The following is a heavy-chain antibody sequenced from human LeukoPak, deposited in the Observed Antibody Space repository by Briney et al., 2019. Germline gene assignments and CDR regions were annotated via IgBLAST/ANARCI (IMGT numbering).Heavy chain of an antibody. J-gene: IGHJ6*02. CDR2: IYYSGST. D-gene: IGHD3-10*01. Sequence: SETLSLTSTVSGGSISSYYWSWIRQPPGKGLEWIGYIYYSGSTNYNPSLKSRVTISVDTSKNQFSLKLSSVTAADTAVYYCARHFGLYGMDVWGQGTTVTVSS. CDR1: GGSISSYY. V-gene: IGHV4-59*01. CDR3: ARHFGLYGMDV.